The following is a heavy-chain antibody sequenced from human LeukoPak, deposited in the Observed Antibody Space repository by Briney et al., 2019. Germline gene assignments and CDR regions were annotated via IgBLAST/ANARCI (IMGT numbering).Heavy chain of an antibody. J-gene: IGHJ4*02. CDR1: GGTFSSYA. Sequence: SVKVSCKASGGTFSSYAISWVRQAPGQGLEWMGRIIPIFGTANYAQKFQGRVTITTDESTSTAYMELSSLRSEDTAVCYCAREPGYSSGWYYFDYWGQGTLVTVSS. D-gene: IGHD6-19*01. V-gene: IGHV1-69*05. CDR3: AREPGYSSGWYYFDY. CDR2: IIPIFGTA.